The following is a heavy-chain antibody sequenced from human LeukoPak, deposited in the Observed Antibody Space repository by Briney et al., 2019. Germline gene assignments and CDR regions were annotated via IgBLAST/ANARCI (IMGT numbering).Heavy chain of an antibody. CDR3: ARKELMIVVLTRSDAFDI. Sequence: LSLTCTVSGGSISSSSYYWSWIRQAPGKGLEWVSYISSSGSTIYYADSVKGRFTISRDNAKNSLYLQMNSLRAEDTAVYYCARKELMIVVLTRSDAFDIWGQGTMVTVSS. J-gene: IGHJ3*02. D-gene: IGHD3-22*01. CDR2: ISSSGSTI. CDR1: GGSISSSSYY. V-gene: IGHV3-11*01.